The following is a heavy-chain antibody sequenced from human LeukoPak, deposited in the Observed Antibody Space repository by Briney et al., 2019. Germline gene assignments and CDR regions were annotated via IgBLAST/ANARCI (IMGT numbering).Heavy chain of an antibody. CDR2: IKSKTDGGTT. D-gene: IGHD3-22*01. V-gene: IGHV3-15*01. CDR1: GFTFSNAW. CDR3: LRAWYYDSSGYYEYYFDY. Sequence: GGSLRLSCAASGFTFSNAWMSWVRQAPGKGLEWVGRIKSKTDGGTTDYAAPVKGRFTISRDDSKNTLYLQMNSLKTEDTAVYYCLRAWYYDSSGYYEYYFDYWGQGTLVTVSS. J-gene: IGHJ4*02.